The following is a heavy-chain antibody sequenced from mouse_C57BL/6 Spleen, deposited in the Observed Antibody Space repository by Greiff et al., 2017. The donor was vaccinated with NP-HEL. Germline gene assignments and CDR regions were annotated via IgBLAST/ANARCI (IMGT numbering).Heavy chain of an antibody. V-gene: IGHV1-18*01. CDR3: ARDFYYGSSSNYYAMDY. D-gene: IGHD1-1*01. CDR1: GYTFTDYN. CDR2: INPNNGGT. J-gene: IGHJ4*01. Sequence: EVQLQQSGPELVKPGASVKIPCKASGYTFTDYNMDWVKQSHGKSLEWIGDINPNNGGTIYNQKFKGKATLTVDKSSSTAYMELRSLTSEDTAVYYCARDFYYGSSSNYYAMDYWGQGTSVTVSS.